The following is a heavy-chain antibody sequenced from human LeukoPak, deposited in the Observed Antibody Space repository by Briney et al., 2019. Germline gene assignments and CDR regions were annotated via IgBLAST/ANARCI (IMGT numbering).Heavy chain of an antibody. CDR1: GYTFTSHA. V-gene: IGHV7-4-1*02. J-gene: IGHJ6*02. Sequence: ASVKVSCKASGYTFTSHAMNWVRQAPGQGLEWMGWINTNTGNPTYAQGFTGRFVFSLDTSVSTAYLQISSLKAEDTAVYYCAREGPRDYYYGMDVWGQGTTVIVSS. CDR2: INTNTGNP. CDR3: AREGPRDYYYGMDV.